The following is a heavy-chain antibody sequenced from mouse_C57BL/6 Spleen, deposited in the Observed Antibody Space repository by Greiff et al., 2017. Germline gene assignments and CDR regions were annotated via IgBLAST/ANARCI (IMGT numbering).Heavy chain of an antibody. D-gene: IGHD2-4*01. Sequence: EVQLQQSGPELVKPGASVKISCKASGYTFTDYYMNWVKQSHGKSLEWIGDINPNNGGTSYNQKFKGKATLTVDKSSSTAYMQLRSLTSEDSAVYYCARRGYHDDYDVYLDYWGQGTTLTVSS. J-gene: IGHJ2*01. CDR1: GYTFTDYY. CDR2: INPNNGGT. V-gene: IGHV1-26*01. CDR3: ARRGYHDDYDVYLDY.